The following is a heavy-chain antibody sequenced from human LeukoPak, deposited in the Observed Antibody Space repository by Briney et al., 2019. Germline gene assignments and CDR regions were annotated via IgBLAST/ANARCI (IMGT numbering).Heavy chain of an antibody. D-gene: IGHD3-22*01. J-gene: IGHJ4*02. V-gene: IGHV3-20*04. CDR3: TTDYTYYYDSSGAG. CDR2: INWNGGST. CDR1: GFTFDDYG. Sequence: PGGSLRLSCAASGFTFDDYGMSWVRQAPGKGLEWVSGINWNGGSTGYADSVKGRFTISRDNAKNSLYLQMNSLRAEDTAVYYCTTDYTYYYDSSGAGGGQGTLVTVSS.